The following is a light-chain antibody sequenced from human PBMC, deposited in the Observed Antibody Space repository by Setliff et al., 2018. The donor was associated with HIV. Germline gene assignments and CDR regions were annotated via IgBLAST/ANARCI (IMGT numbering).Light chain of an antibody. CDR3: SSYAISNTLL. V-gene: IGLV2-14*01. CDR2: EVR. J-gene: IGLJ1*01. CDR1: SSDVGGYNY. Sequence: QSALTQPASVSGSPGQSITISCIGTSSDVGGYNYVSWYQQHPGKAPKLIIFEVRNRPSGVSNRFSGSKSGNTASLTISGLQAEDEGDYYCSSYAISNTLLFGTGTKVTVL.